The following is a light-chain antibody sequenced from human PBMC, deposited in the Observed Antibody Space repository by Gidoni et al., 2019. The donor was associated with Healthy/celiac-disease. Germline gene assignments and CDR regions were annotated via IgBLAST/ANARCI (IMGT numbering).Light chain of an antibody. V-gene: IGKV3-20*01. CDR1: QSVSSSY. Sequence: IVLTQSPGTLSLSPGERATLSCRASQSVSSSYVAWYQQTPGQAPRLLIYGASSRATGIPDRCSGSGAGTDFTLTISRLEPEDFAVYYCQQYGSSPLLTFGGGTKVEIK. CDR2: GAS. CDR3: QQYGSSPLLT. J-gene: IGKJ4*01.